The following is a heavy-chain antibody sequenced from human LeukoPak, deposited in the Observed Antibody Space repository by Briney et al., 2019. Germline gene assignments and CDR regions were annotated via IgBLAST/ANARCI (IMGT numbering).Heavy chain of an antibody. D-gene: IGHD1-26*01. CDR2: ISGSGGST. V-gene: IGHV3-23*01. CDR3: AGAPSSNPQHNYYYYYMDV. Sequence: PGGSLRLSCAASGFTFSSYGMSWVRQAPGRGLEWVSAISGSGGSTYYADSVKGRFTISRDNSKNTLYLQMNSLRAEDTAVYYCAGAPSSNPQHNYYYYYMDVWGKGTTVTISS. CDR1: GFTFSSYG. J-gene: IGHJ6*03.